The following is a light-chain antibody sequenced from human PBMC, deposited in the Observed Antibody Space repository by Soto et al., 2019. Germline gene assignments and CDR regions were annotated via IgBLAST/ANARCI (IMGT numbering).Light chain of an antibody. CDR2: GVH. J-gene: IGLJ1*01. CDR3: TAFSANRVYL. Sequence: QSVLTQPLSVSGSPGQSITISGTGNSNDIGTYDYVCWYQQHPGKAPRLLIHGVHNRSPGISGRFSASKSGLTASLTISGLQAEDEADYYCTAFSANRVYLFGPGTKVSVL. CDR1: SNDIGTYDY. V-gene: IGLV2-14*01.